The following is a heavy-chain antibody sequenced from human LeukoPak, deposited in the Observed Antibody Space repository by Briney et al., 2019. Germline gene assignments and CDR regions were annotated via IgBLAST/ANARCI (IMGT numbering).Heavy chain of an antibody. CDR1: GFTFSSYG. Sequence: GGSLRLSRAASGFTFSSYGMHWVRQAPGKGLEGVAFIRCDGSNKYYADSVKGRFTISRDNSKNTLYLQMNSLRAEDTAVYYCAKESDYGDFPGDWGQGTLVTVSS. CDR3: AKESDYGDFPGD. V-gene: IGHV3-30*02. J-gene: IGHJ4*02. CDR2: IRCDGSNK. D-gene: IGHD4-17*01.